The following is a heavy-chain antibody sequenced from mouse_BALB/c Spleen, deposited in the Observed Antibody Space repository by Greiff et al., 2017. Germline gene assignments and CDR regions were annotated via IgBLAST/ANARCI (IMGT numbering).Heavy chain of an antibody. J-gene: IGHJ3*01. V-gene: IGHV5-6-5*01. Sequence: DVQLVESGGGLVKPGGSLKLSCAASGFTFSSYAMSWVRQTPEKRLEWVASISSGGSTYYPDSVKGRFTISRDNARNILYLQMSSLRSEDTAMYYCARDEGFAYWGQGTLVTVSA. CDR2: ISSGGST. CDR1: GFTFSSYA. CDR3: ARDEGFAY.